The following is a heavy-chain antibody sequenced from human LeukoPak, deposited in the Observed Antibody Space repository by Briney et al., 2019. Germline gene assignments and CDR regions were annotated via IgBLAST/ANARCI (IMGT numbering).Heavy chain of an antibody. D-gene: IGHD1-26*01. Sequence: PGGSLRLSSVASEFTVSSYWMHWVRQAPGEGLVWVSVINSDGSTTLYADSVKGRFTISRDNAKNTLYLQMNSLRAEDTAVYYCAGLRGKITTIDYWGQGTLVTVSS. J-gene: IGHJ4*02. CDR3: AGLRGKITTIDY. CDR1: EFTVSSYW. CDR2: INSDGSTT. V-gene: IGHV3-74*03.